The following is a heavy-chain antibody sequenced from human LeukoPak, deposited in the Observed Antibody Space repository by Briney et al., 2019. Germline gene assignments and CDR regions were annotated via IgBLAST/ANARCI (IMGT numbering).Heavy chain of an antibody. D-gene: IGHD6-19*01. Sequence: PSETLSLTCTVSGGSIGSYYWSWIRQPPGKGLEWIGYIYYSGSTNYNPSLKSRVTISVDTSKNQFSLKLSSVTAADTAVYYCASGWVRTVFDYWGQGTLVTVSS. CDR1: GGSIGSYY. CDR3: ASGWVRTVFDY. V-gene: IGHV4-59*12. J-gene: IGHJ4*02. CDR2: IYYSGST.